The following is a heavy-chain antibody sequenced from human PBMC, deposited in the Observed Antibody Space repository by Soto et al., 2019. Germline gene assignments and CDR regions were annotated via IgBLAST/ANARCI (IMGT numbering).Heavy chain of an antibody. CDR2: IYWNDDK. Sequence: SGPTLVNPPQTLTLTCPLSWFSPSTSGVGVGWIRQPPGKALEWLALIYWNDDKRYSPSLKSRLTITKDTSKNQVVLTMTNMDPVDTATYYCAHSYDFWSGYYNALDPWGQGTLVTVSS. V-gene: IGHV2-5*01. J-gene: IGHJ5*02. D-gene: IGHD3-3*01. CDR1: WFSPSTSGVG. CDR3: AHSYDFWSGYYNALDP.